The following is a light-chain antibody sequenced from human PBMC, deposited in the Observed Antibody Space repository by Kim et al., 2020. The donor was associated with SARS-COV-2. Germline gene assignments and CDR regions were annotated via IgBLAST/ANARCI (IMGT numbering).Light chain of an antibody. CDR2: SNN. J-gene: IGLJ3*02. V-gene: IGLV1-44*01. Sequence: GQRITISCSGSSSNIGINLVNWYQHLPGTAPKLLISSNNRRPSGVPDRFSGSKSGTSASLAIRGLQSEDEADYYCATWDDSLDGWVFGGGTQLTVL. CDR1: SSNIGINL. CDR3: ATWDDSLDGWV.